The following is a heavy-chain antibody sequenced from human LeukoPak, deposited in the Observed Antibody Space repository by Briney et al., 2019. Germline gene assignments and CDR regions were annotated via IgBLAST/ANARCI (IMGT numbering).Heavy chain of an antibody. V-gene: IGHV1-2*06. CDR1: GYTFTGYY. J-gene: IGHJ5*02. Sequence: ASVKVSCKASGYTFTGYYMHWVRQASGQGLEWMGRINPNSGGTNYAQKFQGRVTMTRDTSISTAYMELSRLRSDDTAVYYCARERRYCSGGSCYPHNWFDPWGQGTLVTVSS. CDR2: INPNSGGT. D-gene: IGHD2-15*01. CDR3: ARERRYCSGGSCYPHNWFDP.